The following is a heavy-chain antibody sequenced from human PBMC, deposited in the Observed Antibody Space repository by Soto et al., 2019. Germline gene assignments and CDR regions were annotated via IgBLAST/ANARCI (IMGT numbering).Heavy chain of an antibody. CDR2: IWYDGSNK. V-gene: IGHV3-33*01. CDR1: GFTFSSYG. D-gene: IGHD5-18*01. J-gene: IGHJ3*02. CDR3: ARENPDTARGAFDI. Sequence: QVQLVESGGGVVQPGRSLRLSCAASGFTFSSYGMHWVRQAPGKGLEWVAVIWYDGSNKYYADSVKGRFTISRDNSKNTMYLQMNILSGEDTAVYYCARENPDTARGAFDIWGQGTMVTVSS.